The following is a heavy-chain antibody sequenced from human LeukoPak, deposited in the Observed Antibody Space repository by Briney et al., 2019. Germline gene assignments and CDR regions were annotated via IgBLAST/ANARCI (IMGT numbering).Heavy chain of an antibody. J-gene: IGHJ5*02. CDR1: GGSISSGGYY. CDR3: ARDLRARPGTSGYWFDP. Sequence: SETLSLTCTVSGGSISSGGYYWSWIRQHPGKGLEWIGYIYYSGSTYYNPSLKSRVTMSVDTSKNQFSLKLSSVTAADTAVYYCARDLRARPGTSGYWFDPWGQGTLVTVSS. V-gene: IGHV4-31*03. D-gene: IGHD1-7*01. CDR2: IYYSGST.